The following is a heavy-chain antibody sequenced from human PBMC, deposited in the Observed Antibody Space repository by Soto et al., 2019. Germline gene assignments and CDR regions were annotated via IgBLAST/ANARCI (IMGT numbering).Heavy chain of an antibody. CDR2: INADGPST. J-gene: IGHJ4*02. V-gene: IGHV3-74*01. CDR3: VKVLARGVGVPRFYFDS. CDR1: GFTVSNNY. Sequence: PGGSLRLSCAVSGFTVSNNYMSWVRQVSGKGLEWVSRINADGPSTSYADSVKGRFTISRDNAENTLYLHVNSLRAEDTAVYYCVKVLARGVGVPRFYFDSWGRGALVTVYS. D-gene: IGHD2-15*01.